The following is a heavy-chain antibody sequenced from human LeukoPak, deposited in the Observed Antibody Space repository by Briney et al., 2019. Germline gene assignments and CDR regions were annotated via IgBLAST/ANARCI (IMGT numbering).Heavy chain of an antibody. V-gene: IGHV4-31*03. D-gene: IGHD1-14*01. CDR1: GGSISSGGYY. Sequence: SETLSLTCTVSGGSISSGGYYWSWIRQHPGKGLEWIGYIYYSGSTYYNPSLKSRVTISGDRSKNQFSLKLSSVTAADTAVYYCAREAGHTGRFDPWGQGTLVTVSS. CDR3: AREAGHTGRFDP. CDR2: IYYSGST. J-gene: IGHJ5*02.